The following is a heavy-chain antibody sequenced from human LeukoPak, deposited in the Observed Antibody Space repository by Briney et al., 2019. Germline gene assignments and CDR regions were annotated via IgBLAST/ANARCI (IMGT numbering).Heavy chain of an antibody. CDR2: INPSGGST. CDR1: GYTFTSYY. Sequence: ASVKVSCKASGYTFTSYYMHWVRQAPGQGLEWMGIINPSGGSTSYAQKFQGRVTMTRDTSTSTVYMELSSLRSEDTAVYYCARNYDSSEPRPNWFDPWGRGTLVTVSS. CDR3: ARNYDSSEPRPNWFDP. V-gene: IGHV1-46*01. D-gene: IGHD3-22*01. J-gene: IGHJ5*02.